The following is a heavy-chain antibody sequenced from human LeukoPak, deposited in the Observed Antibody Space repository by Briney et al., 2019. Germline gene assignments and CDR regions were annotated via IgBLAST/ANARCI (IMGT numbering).Heavy chain of an antibody. CDR1: GGSISSSSYY. D-gene: IGHD1-7*01. Sequence: PSETLSLTCTVSGGSISSSSYYWGWIRQPPGKGLEWIGSIYYSGSTYYNPSLKSRVTISVDTSKNQFSLKLSSVTAADTAVYYCASVVRITGTNWFDPWGQGTLVTVSS. CDR3: ASVVRITGTNWFDP. CDR2: IYYSGST. J-gene: IGHJ5*02. V-gene: IGHV4-39*07.